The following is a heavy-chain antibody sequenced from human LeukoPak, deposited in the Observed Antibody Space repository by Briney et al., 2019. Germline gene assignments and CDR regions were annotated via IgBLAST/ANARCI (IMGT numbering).Heavy chain of an antibody. CDR1: GDTVSSNSAA. CDR3: ATDGPGRVAGLGDAFDI. CDR2: TYYRSKWYN. Sequence: SQTLSLTCAISGDTVSSNSAAWNWIRQSPSRGLEWLGRTYYRSKWYNDYAVSVKSRITINPDASKNQFSLQLDSVTPEDTAMYYCATDGPGRVAGLGDAFDIWGQGTMVAVSS. D-gene: IGHD6-19*01. V-gene: IGHV6-1*01. J-gene: IGHJ3*02.